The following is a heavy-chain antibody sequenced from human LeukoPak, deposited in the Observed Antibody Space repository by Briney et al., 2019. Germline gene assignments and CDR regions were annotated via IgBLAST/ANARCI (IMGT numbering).Heavy chain of an antibody. J-gene: IGHJ4*02. V-gene: IGHV4-4*09. CDR1: GGSISSYY. Sequence: SETLSLTCTASGGSISSYYWSWIRQPPGKGLEWIGYIYTSGSTNYNPSLKSRVTISVDTSKNQFSLKLSSVTAADTAVYYCARKGSTSRNPFDYWGQGTLVTVSS. CDR2: IYTSGST. CDR3: ARKGSTSRNPFDY. D-gene: IGHD2-2*01.